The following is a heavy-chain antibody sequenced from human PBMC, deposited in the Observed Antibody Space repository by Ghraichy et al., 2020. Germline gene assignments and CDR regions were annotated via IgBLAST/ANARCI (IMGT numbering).Heavy chain of an antibody. Sequence: ASVKVSCKASGYTFTSYGISWVRQAPGQGLEWMGWISAYNGNTNYAQKLQGRVTMTTDTSTSTAYMELRSLRSDDTAVYYCASRSLGVAANPYYYYGMVVWGQGTTVTVSS. CDR3: ASRSLGVAANPYYYYGMVV. CDR1: GYTFTSYG. J-gene: IGHJ6*02. V-gene: IGHV1-18*04. D-gene: IGHD2-15*01. CDR2: ISAYNGNT.